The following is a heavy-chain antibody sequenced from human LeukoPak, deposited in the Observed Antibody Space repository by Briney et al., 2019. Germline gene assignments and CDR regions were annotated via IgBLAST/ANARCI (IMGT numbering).Heavy chain of an antibody. D-gene: IGHD6-6*01. Sequence: ASVKVSCKTSGYTFTSYSISWVRQAPGQGLEWMGRINPNSGGTNYAQKFQGRVTMTRDTSISTAYMDLSSLRSDDTAVYYCARDDYSRSPGDFQHWGQGTLVTVSS. CDR1: GYTFTSYS. J-gene: IGHJ1*01. CDR3: ARDDYSRSPGDFQH. V-gene: IGHV1-2*06. CDR2: INPNSGGT.